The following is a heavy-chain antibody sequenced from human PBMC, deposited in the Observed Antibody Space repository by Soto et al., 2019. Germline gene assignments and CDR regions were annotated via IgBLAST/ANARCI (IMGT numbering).Heavy chain of an antibody. J-gene: IGHJ6*03. CDR1: GGSFSGYY. CDR3: ARGRGYSGYPNHYYYYYYYMDV. D-gene: IGHD5-12*01. CDR2: INHSGST. V-gene: IGHV4-34*01. Sequence: SETLSLTCAVYGGSFSGYYWSWIRQPPGKGLEWIGEINHSGSTNYNPSLKSRVTISVDTSKNQFSLKLGSVTAADTAVYYCARGRGYSGYPNHYYYYYYYMDVWGKGTTVTVSS.